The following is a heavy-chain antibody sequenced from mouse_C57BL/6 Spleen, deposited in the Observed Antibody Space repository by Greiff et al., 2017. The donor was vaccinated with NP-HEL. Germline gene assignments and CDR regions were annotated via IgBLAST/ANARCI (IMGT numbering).Heavy chain of an antibody. J-gene: IGHJ4*01. CDR2: ISDGGSYT. CDR1: GFTFSSYA. V-gene: IGHV5-4*01. CDR3: ARGGMTTVVGAMDY. Sequence: VQGVESGGGLVKPGGSLKLSCAASGFTFSSYAMSWVRQTPEKRLVWVATISDGGSYTYYPDNVKGRFTISRDNAKNNLYLQMSHLKSEDTAMYYCARGGMTTVVGAMDYWGQGTSVTVSS. D-gene: IGHD1-1*01.